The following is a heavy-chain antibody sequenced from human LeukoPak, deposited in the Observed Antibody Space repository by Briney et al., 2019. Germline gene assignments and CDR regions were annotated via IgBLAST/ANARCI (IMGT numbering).Heavy chain of an antibody. V-gene: IGHV3-7*04. CDR3: ARGEYYYDGGY. Sequence: GGSLRLSCAASGFSFSRFWMSWVRQAPGKGLEWVANIKEDGSEKYYVDSVKGRFTIARDNAKNSLFLQMNSLRAEETAVYYCARGEYYYDGGYWGQGSLVTVSS. D-gene: IGHD3-22*01. J-gene: IGHJ4*02. CDR2: IKEDGSEK. CDR1: GFSFSRFW.